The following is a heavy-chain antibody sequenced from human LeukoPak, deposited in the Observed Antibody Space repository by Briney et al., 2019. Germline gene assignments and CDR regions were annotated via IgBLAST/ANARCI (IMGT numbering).Heavy chain of an antibody. CDR2: ISGGSSTI. CDR1: GFTFSSYN. J-gene: IGHJ4*02. Sequence: GGSLRLSCAASGFTFSSYNMSWVRQAPGKGLEWVSYISGGSSTIYYADSVKGRFTISRDNAKNSLFLQMNSLRAEDTAAYYCATNYYDSSGYFPDFDYWGQGALVSVSS. V-gene: IGHV3-48*01. D-gene: IGHD3-22*01. CDR3: ATNYYDSSGYFPDFDY.